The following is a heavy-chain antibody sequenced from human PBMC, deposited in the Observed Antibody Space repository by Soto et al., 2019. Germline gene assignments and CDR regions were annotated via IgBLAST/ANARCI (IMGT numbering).Heavy chain of an antibody. CDR2: INSDGSVS. Sequence: EVQLVESGGGLFQPGGSLRLSCAASGFTFSHYWMYWVRQAPGKGLVWVSRINSDGSVSSYADSVKGRLTISRDNVKNTLYLQMDSLRAEDTAVYYCARGDCVGGTCYSLAGSFYYYMDVWGKGTTVTVFS. CDR3: ARGDCVGGTCYSLAGSFYYYMDV. J-gene: IGHJ6*03. CDR1: GFTFSHYW. D-gene: IGHD2-15*01. V-gene: IGHV3-74*01.